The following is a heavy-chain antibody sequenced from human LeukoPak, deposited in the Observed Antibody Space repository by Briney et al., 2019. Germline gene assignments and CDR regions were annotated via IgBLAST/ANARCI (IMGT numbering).Heavy chain of an antibody. CDR3: ANGDYGDY. D-gene: IGHD4-17*01. Sequence: GGSLRLSCAASGFTFSSYGMHWVRQAPGKGLEWVAVIWYDGSNEYYADSVKGRFTISRDNSKNTLYLQMNSLRAEDTAVYYCANGDYGDYWGQGTLVIVSS. V-gene: IGHV3-33*06. J-gene: IGHJ4*02. CDR1: GFTFSSYG. CDR2: IWYDGSNE.